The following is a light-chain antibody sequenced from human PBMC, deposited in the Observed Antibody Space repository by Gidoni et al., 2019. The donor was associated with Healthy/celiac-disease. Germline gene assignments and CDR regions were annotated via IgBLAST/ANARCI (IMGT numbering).Light chain of an antibody. V-gene: IGKV3-11*01. Sequence: EIVLTQSPATLSLSPGERATLSCGASQSVSSYLAWYQQKPGQAPRLLIYDASNRATGIPARFSGSGSGTDFTLTISSLEPEDFAVYYCQQRSNWPPSLTCGGGTKVEIK. J-gene: IGKJ4*01. CDR2: DAS. CDR3: QQRSNWPPSLT. CDR1: QSVSSY.